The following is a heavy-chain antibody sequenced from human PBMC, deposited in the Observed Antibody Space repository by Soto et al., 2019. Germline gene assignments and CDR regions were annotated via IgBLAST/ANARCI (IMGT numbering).Heavy chain of an antibody. Sequence: QVQLQESGPGLVKPSQTLSLTCTVSGGSISSGGYYWSWIRQHPGKGREWFGYIYYSGSTYCNPSLKSRVTISVDTSKNQFSLKLSSVTAADTAVYYCARDYGVTTRITNYYMDVWGKGTTVTVSS. V-gene: IGHV4-31*03. D-gene: IGHD4-17*01. CDR2: IYYSGST. CDR1: GGSISSGGYY. J-gene: IGHJ6*03. CDR3: ARDYGVTTRITNYYMDV.